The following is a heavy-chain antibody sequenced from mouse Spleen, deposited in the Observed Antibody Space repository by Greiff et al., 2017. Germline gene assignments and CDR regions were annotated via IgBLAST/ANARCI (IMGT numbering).Heavy chain of an antibody. V-gene: IGHV1-26*01. CDR2: INPNNGGT. CDR1: GYTFTDYY. Sequence: VQLQQSGPELVKPGASVKISCKASGYTFTDYYMNWVKQSHGKSLEWIGDINPNNGGTSYNQKFKGKATLTVDKSSSTAYMELRSLTSEDSAVYYCARDSYYYDGSYRYFDVWGAGTTVTVSS. CDR3: ARDSYYYDGSYRYFDV. J-gene: IGHJ1*01. D-gene: IGHD1-1*01.